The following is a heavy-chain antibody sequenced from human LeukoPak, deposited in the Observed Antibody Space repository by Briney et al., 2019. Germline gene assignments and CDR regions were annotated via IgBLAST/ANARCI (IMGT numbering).Heavy chain of an antibody. CDR1: GGTFSSYA. D-gene: IGHD2-2*01. Sequence: ASVKVSCKASGGTFSSYAISWVRQAPGQGLEWMGGIIPIFGTANYAQKFQGRVTITADESTSTAYMELSSLRSEDTAVYYCARGIVVVPASPYYYYGIDVWGKGTTVTVSS. CDR3: ARGIVVVPASPYYYYGIDV. J-gene: IGHJ6*04. V-gene: IGHV1-69*01. CDR2: IIPIFGTA.